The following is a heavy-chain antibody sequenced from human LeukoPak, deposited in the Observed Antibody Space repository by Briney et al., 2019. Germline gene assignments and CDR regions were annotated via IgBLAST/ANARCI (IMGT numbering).Heavy chain of an antibody. D-gene: IGHD5-18*01. CDR1: GITFSSYA. Sequence: GGSLRLSCAASGITFSSYAMSWVRQAPGKGLEWVSAFSGSGGSTYYADSVRGRFTISRDNAKNSLYLQMNSLRAEDTAVYYCVRLGYNYGSREGYYFDYWGQGTLVTVSS. V-gene: IGHV3-23*01. J-gene: IGHJ4*02. CDR3: VRLGYNYGSREGYYFDY. CDR2: FSGSGGST.